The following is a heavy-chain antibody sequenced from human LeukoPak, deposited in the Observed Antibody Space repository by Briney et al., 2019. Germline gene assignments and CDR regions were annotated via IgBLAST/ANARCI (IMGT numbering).Heavy chain of an antibody. V-gene: IGHV3-74*01. CDR3: IRGTVGAPGNDY. CDR1: GFTFSTYS. CDR2: IDTDGSFT. D-gene: IGHD1-26*01. Sequence: GGSLRLSCAASGFTFSTYSMNWVRQAPGKGLVWVSRIDTDGSFTSYADSVRGRFTISRDSAKNTLYLQMSSLRAEDTAVYYCIRGTVGAPGNDYWGQGTLVTVSS. J-gene: IGHJ4*02.